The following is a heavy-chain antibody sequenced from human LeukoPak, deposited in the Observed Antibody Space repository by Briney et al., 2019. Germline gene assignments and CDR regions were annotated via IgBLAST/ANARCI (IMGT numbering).Heavy chain of an antibody. CDR3: ARDGGTFSIYYYYYYMDV. D-gene: IGHD2-15*01. CDR2: INSDGSST. V-gene: IGHV3-74*01. Sequence: PGGSLRLSCAASGFTFSSYWMHWVRQAPGKGLVWVSRINSDGSSTSYADSVKGRFTISRDNAKNTLYLQMNSTRAEDTAVYYCARDGGTFSIYYYYYYMDVWGKGTTVTVSS. CDR1: GFTFSSYW. J-gene: IGHJ6*03.